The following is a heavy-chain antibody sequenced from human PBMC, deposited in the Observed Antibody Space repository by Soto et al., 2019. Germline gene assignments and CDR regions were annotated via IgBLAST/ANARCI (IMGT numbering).Heavy chain of an antibody. D-gene: IGHD5-12*01. CDR3: ARESGGATATLDYYYFYMDV. Sequence: QVQLVQSGAEVRKPGASVTVSCRSSGDSFNDYYIHWVRQAPGQGFEWMGWINPNVGVTKYAQKFQGWVSMTRDTSISTVYMQLSRLRSDDTAVYYCARESGGATATLDYYYFYMDVWGTGTTVTVSS. V-gene: IGHV1-2*04. CDR1: GDSFNDYY. J-gene: IGHJ6*03. CDR2: INPNVGVT.